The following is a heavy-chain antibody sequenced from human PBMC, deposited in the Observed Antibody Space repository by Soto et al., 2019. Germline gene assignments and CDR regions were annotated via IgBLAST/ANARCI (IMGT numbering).Heavy chain of an antibody. CDR2: INQDESEK. D-gene: IGHD2-21*01. Sequence: GGSLRLSCVASEFTLSGYWMSWARQAAGKGLEWVANINQDESEKFYVDSVEGRFTISRDNTKNSVYLQMNSLRLEDTAVYYCARDLTVIPVWARGTLDPVSS. CDR3: ARDLTVIPV. V-gene: IGHV3-7*01. CDR1: EFTLSGYW. J-gene: IGHJ4*02.